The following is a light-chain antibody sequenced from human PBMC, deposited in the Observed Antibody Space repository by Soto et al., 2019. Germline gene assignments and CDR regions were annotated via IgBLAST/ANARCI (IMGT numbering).Light chain of an antibody. CDR3: QQRASWPYT. CDR1: HDVSVS. V-gene: IGKV3-11*01. CDR2: DAS. J-gene: IGKJ2*01. Sequence: EIVLTQSPDTLSLSPGEGATLSCRASHDVSVSLVWYRQRPGQSPRLLIHDASNRATGISARFSGSGSGTDFTLTIGGLEPEESALYYCQQRASWPYTSGQGTKVDIK.